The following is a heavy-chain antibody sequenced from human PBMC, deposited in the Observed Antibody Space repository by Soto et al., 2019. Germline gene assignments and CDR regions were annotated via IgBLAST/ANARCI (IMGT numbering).Heavy chain of an antibody. V-gene: IGHV4-59*12. CDR2: IRYDGYS. CDR3: ARDLWGYCGTDCYPLDV. J-gene: IGHJ6*02. Sequence: SENLCLTCTVSGGSLPKYYCSWFRQLPGKGLEWIGYIRYDGYSVYNLSLKRRVTMSMDTSKTQFSLMLESVTVTDTAVYYCARDLWGYCGTDCYPLDVWGQGTTVT. CDR1: GGSLPKYY. D-gene: IGHD2-21*02.